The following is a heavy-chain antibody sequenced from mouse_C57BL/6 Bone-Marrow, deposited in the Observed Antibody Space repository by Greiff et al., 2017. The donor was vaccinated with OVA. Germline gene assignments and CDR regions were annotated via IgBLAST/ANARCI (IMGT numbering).Heavy chain of an antibody. Sequence: DVQLQESGPGLVKPSQSLSLTCSVTGYSITSGYYWNWIRQFPGNKLEWMGYISYDGSNNYNPSLKNRISITRDTSKNQFFLKLNSVTTEDTATYYCARGGTTANWYFDVWGTGTTVTVSS. D-gene: IGHD1-2*01. V-gene: IGHV3-6*01. CDR3: ARGGTTANWYFDV. CDR2: ISYDGSN. J-gene: IGHJ1*03. CDR1: GYSITSGYY.